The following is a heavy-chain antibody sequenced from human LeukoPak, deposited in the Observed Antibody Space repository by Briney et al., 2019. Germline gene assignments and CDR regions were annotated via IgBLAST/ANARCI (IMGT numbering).Heavy chain of an antibody. CDR1: GGSISSSSYY. CDR3: VRIPNSANFPNWFDP. D-gene: IGHD4/OR15-4a*01. CDR2: ISSSSDYI. V-gene: IGHV3-21*01. J-gene: IGHJ5*02. Sequence: ETLSLTCTVSGGSISSSSYYWGWVRQAPGKGLEWVSSISSSSDYIYYADSVKGRFTISRDNAKNSLYLQMNSLRAEDTALYYCVRIPNSANFPNWFDPWGQGTLVTVSS.